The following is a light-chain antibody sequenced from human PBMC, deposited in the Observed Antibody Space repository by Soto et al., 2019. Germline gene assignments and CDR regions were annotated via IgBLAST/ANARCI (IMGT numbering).Light chain of an antibody. Sequence: DIQMTQSPSTLSASVGDRVTITCRASQRLSNWLAWYQHKPGKAPKLVIYRSSTLESGVPSRFSGSGSGTEFTLTISSLQPDDFAAYFCQQYNSYSGTFGPGTKVDIK. V-gene: IGKV1-5*03. CDR1: QRLSNW. CDR3: QQYNSYSGT. J-gene: IGKJ3*01. CDR2: RSS.